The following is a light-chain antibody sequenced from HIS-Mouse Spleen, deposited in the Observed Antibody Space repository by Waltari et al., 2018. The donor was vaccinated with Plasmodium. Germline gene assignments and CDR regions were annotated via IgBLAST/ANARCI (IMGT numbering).Light chain of an antibody. Sequence: SYELTQPPSVSVSPGQTARIHCPVAALPNKSAYWYPQKSGQAPVLVIHEDSKRPSGIPERFSGSSSGTMATLTISGAQVEDEADYYCYSTDSSGNHRVFGGGTKLTVL. CDR1: ALPNKS. V-gene: IGLV3-10*01. CDR3: YSTDSSGNHRV. J-gene: IGLJ3*02. CDR2: EDS.